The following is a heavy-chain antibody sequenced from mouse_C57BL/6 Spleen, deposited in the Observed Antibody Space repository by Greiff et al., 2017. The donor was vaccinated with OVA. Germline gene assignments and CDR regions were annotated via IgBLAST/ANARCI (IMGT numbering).Heavy chain of an antibody. CDR1: GFNIKDDY. Sequence: EVKLQESGAELVRPGASVKLSCTASGFNIKDDYMHWVKQRPEQGLEWIGWIDPENGDTEYASKFQGKATITADTSSNTAYLQLSSLTSEDTAVYYCTTHLYDYDDYWGQGTSVTVSS. D-gene: IGHD2-4*01. CDR2: IDPENGDT. J-gene: IGHJ4*01. V-gene: IGHV14-4*01. CDR3: TTHLYDYDDY.